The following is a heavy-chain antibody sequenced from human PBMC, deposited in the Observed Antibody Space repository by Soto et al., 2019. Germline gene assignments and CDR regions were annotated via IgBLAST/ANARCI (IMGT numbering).Heavy chain of an antibody. CDR1: GFTFSSYG. CDR3: SRAQGYSIGGYWD. V-gene: IGHV3-33*01. J-gene: IGHJ4*02. CDR2: IWYDGSNK. Sequence: QVQLVESGGGVVQPGRSLRLSCAASGFTFSSYGMHWVRQAPGKGLEWVAVIWYDGSNKYYADSVKGRFTISRDNSKNTSYMQRTSLRAEDTAVYYCSRAQGYSIGGYWDWVQGTLVTVSS. D-gene: IGHD6-19*01.